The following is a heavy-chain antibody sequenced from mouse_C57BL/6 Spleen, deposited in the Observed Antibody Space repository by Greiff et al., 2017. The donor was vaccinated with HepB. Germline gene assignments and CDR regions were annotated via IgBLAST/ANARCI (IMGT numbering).Heavy chain of an antibody. D-gene: IGHD1-1*01. CDR1: GFSLTSYG. CDR2: IWSGGST. Sequence: QVHVKQSGPGLVQPSQSLSITCTVSGFSLTSYGVHWVRQSPGKGLEWLGVIWSGGSTDYNAAFISRLSISKDNSKSQVFFKMNSLQADDTAIYYCANYYGSSPYAMDYWGQGTSVTVSS. CDR3: ANYYGSSPYAMDY. V-gene: IGHV2-2*01. J-gene: IGHJ4*01.